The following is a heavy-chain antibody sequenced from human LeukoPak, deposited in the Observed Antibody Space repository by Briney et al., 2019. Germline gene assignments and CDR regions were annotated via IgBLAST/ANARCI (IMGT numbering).Heavy chain of an antibody. Sequence: GESLRLSCAASGFTFSSYGMHWVRQAPGKGLEWVAVISYDGSNKYYADSVKGRFTISRDNSKNTLYLQMNSLRAEDTAVYYCAKGTVDRWELILGGDAFDIWGQGTMVTVSS. CDR2: ISYDGSNK. CDR1: GFTFSSYG. D-gene: IGHD1-26*01. V-gene: IGHV3-30*18. J-gene: IGHJ3*02. CDR3: AKGTVDRWELILGGDAFDI.